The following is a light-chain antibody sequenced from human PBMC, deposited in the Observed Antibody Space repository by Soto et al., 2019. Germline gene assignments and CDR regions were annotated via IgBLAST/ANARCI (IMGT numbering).Light chain of an antibody. J-gene: IGKJ3*01. CDR3: QKYNSAPRFT. CDR2: DAS. Sequence: DIPMTQSPSSLSASVGARVTITCRASQGISTYLVWYQQKPGKVPKLLIYDASTLQSGVPSRFSGSGSGTDFTLTISSLQPEDVATYYFQKYNSAPRFTFGPGTKVNIK. CDR1: QGISTY. V-gene: IGKV1-27*01.